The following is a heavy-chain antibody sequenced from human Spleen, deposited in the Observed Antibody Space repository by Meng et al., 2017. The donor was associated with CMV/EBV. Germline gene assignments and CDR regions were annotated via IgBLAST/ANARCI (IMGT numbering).Heavy chain of an antibody. V-gene: IGHV4-39*01. Sequence: SETLSLTCAVSGGSITSSSYYWGWIRQPPGKGLEWIGSMHYSGTTYYNPSLKSRVTIYLDTPKNQFSLKLSSVTAADTAVYYCGRLLRYRTVFGVFTPLYWFDPWGRGTLVTVSS. CDR1: GGSITSSSYY. J-gene: IGHJ5*02. CDR3: GRLLRYRTVFGVFTPLYWFDP. CDR2: MHYSGTT. D-gene: IGHD3-3*01.